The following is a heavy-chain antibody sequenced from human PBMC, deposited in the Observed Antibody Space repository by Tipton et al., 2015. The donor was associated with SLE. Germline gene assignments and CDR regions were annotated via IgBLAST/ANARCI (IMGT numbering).Heavy chain of an antibody. Sequence: TLSLTCAVSGYSISSGYYWGWIRQPPGKGLGWIGYIYTSGSTTYNPSLKSRVTISVDTSKNQFSLKLSSVTAADTAVYYCARHDTNYGRNWFDPWGQGTLVTVSS. J-gene: IGHJ5*02. D-gene: IGHD2-8*01. V-gene: IGHV4-38-2*01. CDR3: ARHDTNYGRNWFDP. CDR2: IYTSGST. CDR1: GYSISSGYY.